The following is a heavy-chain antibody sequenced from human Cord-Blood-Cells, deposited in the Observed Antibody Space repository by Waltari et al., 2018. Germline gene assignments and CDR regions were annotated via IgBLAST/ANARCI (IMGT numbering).Heavy chain of an antibody. CDR2: INHSGST. D-gene: IGHD6-13*01. CDR1: GGSFSGYY. J-gene: IGHJ3*02. Sequence: AGLLKPSETLSLTCAVYGGSFSGYYWSWIRQPPGKGLEWIGEINHSGSTNYNPSLKSRGTISVDTSKNKFSLKLSSVTAADTAVYYCAREPYRIAAAGTFSFMRAFDIWGQGTMVTVSS. CDR3: AREPYRIAAAGTFSFMRAFDI. V-gene: IGHV4-34*01.